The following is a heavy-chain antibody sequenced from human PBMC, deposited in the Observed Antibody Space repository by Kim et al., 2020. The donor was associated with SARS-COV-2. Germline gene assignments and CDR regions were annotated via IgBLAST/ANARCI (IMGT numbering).Heavy chain of an antibody. CDR3: ARTMVRGVIGDAFDI. J-gene: IGHJ3*02. D-gene: IGHD3-10*01. CDR1: GYSFTSYW. V-gene: IGHV5-51*01. CDR2: IYPGDSDT. Sequence: GESLKISCKGSGYSFTSYWIGWVRQMPGKGLEWMGIIYPGDSDTRYSPSFQGQVTISADKSISTAYLQWSSLKASDTAMYYCARTMVRGVIGDAFDIWGQGTMVTVSS.